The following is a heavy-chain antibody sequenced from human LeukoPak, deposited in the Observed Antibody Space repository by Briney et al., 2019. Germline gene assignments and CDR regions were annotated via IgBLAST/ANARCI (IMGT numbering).Heavy chain of an antibody. CDR1: GFTFSSYA. CDR3: ARRPNPYDSSSSSEYFHH. Sequence: PGGSLRLSCAASGFTFSSYAMSWVRQAPGKGLEWVSAISGSGGSTYYADSVKGRFTISRDNSKNTLYLQMNSLRAEDTAVYYCARRPNPYDSSSSSEYFHHWGQGTLVTVSS. D-gene: IGHD3-22*01. J-gene: IGHJ1*01. V-gene: IGHV3-23*01. CDR2: ISGSGGST.